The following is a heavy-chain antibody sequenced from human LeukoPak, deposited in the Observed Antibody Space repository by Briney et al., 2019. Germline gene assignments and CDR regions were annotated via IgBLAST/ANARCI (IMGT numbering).Heavy chain of an antibody. V-gene: IGHV1-2*02. CDR3: TRDAKYSSERSDY. CDR2: INPNSGGT. D-gene: IGHD6-19*01. J-gene: IGHJ4*02. Sequence: ASVKVSCKASGYTFTGYYMHWVRQAPGQGFEWMGWINPNSGGTNYAQKFQGRVTMTRDTSISTAYMELSRLRSDDTALYYCTRDAKYSSERSDYWGQGTLVTVSS. CDR1: GYTFTGYY.